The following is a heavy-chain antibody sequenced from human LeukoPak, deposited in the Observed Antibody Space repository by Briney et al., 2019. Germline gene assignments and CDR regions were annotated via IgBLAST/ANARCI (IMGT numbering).Heavy chain of an antibody. Sequence: SVKVSCKASGGTFSSYAISWVRQAPGQGVERMGRIIPILGIANYAQKFQGRVTITADKSTSTAYMELSSLRSEDTAVYYCARVLAVAGTATYYYYDMDVWGQGTTVTVSS. CDR3: ARVLAVAGTATYYYYDMDV. D-gene: IGHD6-19*01. CDR2: IIPILGIA. V-gene: IGHV1-69*04. J-gene: IGHJ6*02. CDR1: GGTFSSYA.